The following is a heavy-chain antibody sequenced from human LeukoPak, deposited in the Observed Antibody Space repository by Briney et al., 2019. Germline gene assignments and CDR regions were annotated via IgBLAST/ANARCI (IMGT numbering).Heavy chain of an antibody. CDR3: AIEFATVVVSAVISAFDI. D-gene: IGHD2-2*02. Sequence: ASVKVSCKASGYTFTSYYMHWVRQAPGQGLEWMGIINPSGGSTSYAQKFQGRVTMTRDTSIRTAYMELSRLRSDDTAVYYCAIEFATVVVSAVISAFDIWGQGTMVTVSS. V-gene: IGHV1-46*01. CDR2: INPSGGST. J-gene: IGHJ3*02. CDR1: GYTFTSYY.